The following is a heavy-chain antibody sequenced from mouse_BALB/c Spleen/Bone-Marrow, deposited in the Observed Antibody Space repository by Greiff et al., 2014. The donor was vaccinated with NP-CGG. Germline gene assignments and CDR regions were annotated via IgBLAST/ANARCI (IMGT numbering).Heavy chain of an antibody. CDR3: ARNANWLFTY. CDR2: INPGSGGS. D-gene: IGHD4-1*01. J-gene: IGHJ3*01. CDR1: GYDFTSYL. Sequence: VQLQQSGAEVVRPGTSVKVSCKASGYDFTSYLIEWIKQRPGQGLVWIGVINPGSGGSNYNEKFTGKATLTVDESSSTAYMQLSSLTSDDSAVYFCARNANWLFTYWGQGTLVTVSA. V-gene: IGHV1-54*01.